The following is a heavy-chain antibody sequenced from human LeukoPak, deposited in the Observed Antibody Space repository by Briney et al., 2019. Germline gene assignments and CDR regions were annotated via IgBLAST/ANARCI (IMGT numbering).Heavy chain of an antibody. Sequence: GRSLRLSCTASGFSFGSFAMSWVRQAPGQGLEWVSSIRGGGEDTYYADSVKGRFTISRDNSGTTLYLQMNSLGADDTALYYCARTIAQYTNTWLYYYYGLDVWGQGTTVTVSS. CDR1: GFSFGSFA. D-gene: IGHD6-13*01. J-gene: IGHJ6*02. V-gene: IGHV3-23*01. CDR3: ARTIAQYTNTWLYYYYGLDV. CDR2: IRGGGEDT.